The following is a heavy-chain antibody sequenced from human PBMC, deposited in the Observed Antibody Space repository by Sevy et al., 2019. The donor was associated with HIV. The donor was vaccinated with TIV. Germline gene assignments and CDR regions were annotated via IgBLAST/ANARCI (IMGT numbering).Heavy chain of an antibody. CDR3: AGENAWGRGYS. CDR1: GGSITSLY. D-gene: IGHD1-26*01. Sequence: SETLSLTCTVSGGSITSLYWNWIRQPPGKGLEWVANIYYNGPINYNPSLKRRVTLSLDTSKNQFSLRLRSVTAADTAMYYCAGENAWGRGYSWGQGTLVTVSS. V-gene: IGHV4-59*08. J-gene: IGHJ4*02. CDR2: IYYNGPI.